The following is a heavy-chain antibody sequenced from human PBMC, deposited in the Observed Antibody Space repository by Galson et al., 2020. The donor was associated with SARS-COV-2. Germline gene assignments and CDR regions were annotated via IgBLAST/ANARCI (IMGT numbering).Heavy chain of an antibody. D-gene: IGHD3-3*01. J-gene: IGHJ4*02. CDR1: GYTLTELS. CDR3: ATVATGPDYDFWSGYRY. Sequence: ASVKVSCKVSGYTLTELSMHWVRQAPGKGLEWMGGFDPEDGETIYAQKFQGRVTMTEDTSTDTAYMELSSLRSEDTDVYYCATVATGPDYDFWSGYRYWGQGTLVTVSS. V-gene: IGHV1-24*01. CDR2: FDPEDGET.